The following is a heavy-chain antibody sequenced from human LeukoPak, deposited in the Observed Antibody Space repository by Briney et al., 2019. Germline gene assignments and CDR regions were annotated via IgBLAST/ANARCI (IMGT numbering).Heavy chain of an antibody. CDR1: GGSISSYY. D-gene: IGHD4-17*01. CDR2: IYYSGST. V-gene: IGHV4-59*01. CDR3: ARADYGDYFDY. Sequence: SETLSLTCTVSGGSISSYYWSWIRQPPGKGLEWIGYIYYSGSTNYNPSLKSRVTISVDTSKDQFSLKLSSVTAADTAVYYCARADYGDYFDYWGQGTLVTVSS. J-gene: IGHJ4*02.